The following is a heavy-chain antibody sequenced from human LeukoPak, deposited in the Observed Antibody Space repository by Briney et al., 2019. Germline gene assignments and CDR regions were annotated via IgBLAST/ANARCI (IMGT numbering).Heavy chain of an antibody. CDR2: INHSGTS. V-gene: IGHV4-34*01. D-gene: IGHD3-10*01. Sequence: SETLSLTCAVYGGSFSGYYWSWIRQSPGKGLEWIGEINHSGTSNYNPSLKSRLTISVDTSKNQFSLKLSSVTAADTAVYYCVRGPYGSGISNWFDPWGQGTLVIVSS. CDR3: VRGPYGSGISNWFDP. J-gene: IGHJ5*02. CDR1: GGSFSGYY.